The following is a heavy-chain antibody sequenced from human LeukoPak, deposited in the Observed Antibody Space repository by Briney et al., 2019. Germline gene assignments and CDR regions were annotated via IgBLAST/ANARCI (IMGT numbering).Heavy chain of an antibody. CDR1: GFTFSSHA. CDR2: VSYDGSIN. V-gene: IGHV3-30-3*01. J-gene: IGHJ4*02. Sequence: PGGSLRLSCAASGFTFSSHAMHWVRQAPGKGLEWVAFVSYDGSINSYADFAKGRFTISRDNSKNTLYLQMNSLRAEDTAVYFCARDLSRTYTVDYWGQGTLVTVSS. CDR3: ARDLSRTYTVDY. D-gene: IGHD2-2*02.